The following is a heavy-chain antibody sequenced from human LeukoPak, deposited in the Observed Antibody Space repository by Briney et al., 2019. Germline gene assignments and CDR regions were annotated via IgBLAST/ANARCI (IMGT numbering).Heavy chain of an antibody. CDR2: IYESGSI. D-gene: IGHD6-13*01. CDR1: GGSISGSGYY. Sequence: SETLSLTCTVSGGSISGSGYYWGWVRQPPGKGLEWIGSIYESGSIYYNPSLNSRVTISVDTSKNQFSLKLSSVTAADTAVYYCARDWGIAAAAHFFDYWGQGTLVTVSS. J-gene: IGHJ4*02. V-gene: IGHV4-39*07. CDR3: ARDWGIAAAAHFFDY.